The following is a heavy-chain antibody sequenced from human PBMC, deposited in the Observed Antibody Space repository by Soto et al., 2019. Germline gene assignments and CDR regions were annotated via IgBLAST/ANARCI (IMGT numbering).Heavy chain of an antibody. Sequence: PGGSLRLSCAASGFTFSSYWMSWVRQAPGKGLEWVANIKQDGSEKYYVDSVKGRFTIPRDNAKNSLYLQMNSLRAEDTAVYYCARYCSGGICYFVFPPVSAIDFWGQGTRVTLSS. D-gene: IGHD2-15*01. CDR1: GFTFSSYW. V-gene: IGHV3-7*01. CDR3: ARYCSGGICYFVFPPVSAIDF. J-gene: IGHJ3*01. CDR2: IKQDGSEK.